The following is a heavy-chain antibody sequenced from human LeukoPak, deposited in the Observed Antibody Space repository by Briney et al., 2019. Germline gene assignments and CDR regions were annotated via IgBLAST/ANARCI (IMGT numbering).Heavy chain of an antibody. Sequence: PGGSLRLSCAASGFTFSSCAMNWVRQAPGKGLEWVSYISSSGSTMYYADSVKGRFTISRDNAKNSLNLQMSSLRAEDTAVYYCARVPDSSGWSPHYWEDYWGQGTLVTVSS. D-gene: IGHD6-19*01. CDR2: ISSSGSTM. V-gene: IGHV3-48*03. CDR3: ARVPDSSGWSPHYWEDY. CDR1: GFTFSSCA. J-gene: IGHJ4*02.